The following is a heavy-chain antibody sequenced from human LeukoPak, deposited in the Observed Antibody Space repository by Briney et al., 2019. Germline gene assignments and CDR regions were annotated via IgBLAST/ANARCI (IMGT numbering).Heavy chain of an antibody. D-gene: IGHD3-22*01. J-gene: IGHJ4*02. CDR3: ARSLFYYYDSSGYSHFDY. CDR2: INTNTGNP. Sequence: SVKVSCKASGYSFTSYAMHWVRQAPGQGLEWMGWINTNTGNPTYAQGFTGRFVFSLDTSVSTAYLQISSLKAEDTAVYYCARSLFYYYDSSGYSHFDYWGQGTLVTVSS. V-gene: IGHV7-4-1*02. CDR1: GYSFTSYA.